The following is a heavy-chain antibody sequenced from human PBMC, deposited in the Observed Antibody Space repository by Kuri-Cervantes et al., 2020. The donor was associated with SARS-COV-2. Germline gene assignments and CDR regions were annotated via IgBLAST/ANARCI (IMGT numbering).Heavy chain of an antibody. CDR2: IYPGDSDT. J-gene: IGHJ6*02. Sequence: GGLLRFTCKSTGYSFTSYWIGWVRQMPGKGLEWMAIIYPGDSDTRYSPSFQGQVTISADKSISTAYLQWSSLKASDTAMYYCARRTAVYGMDVWGQGTTVTVSS. CDR3: ARRTAVYGMDV. CDR1: GYSFTSYW. V-gene: IGHV5-51*01. D-gene: IGHD2-2*01.